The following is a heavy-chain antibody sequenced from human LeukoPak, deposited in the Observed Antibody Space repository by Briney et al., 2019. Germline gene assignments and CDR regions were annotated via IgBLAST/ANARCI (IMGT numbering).Heavy chain of an antibody. V-gene: IGHV4-61*02. D-gene: IGHD1-26*01. Sequence: KSSETLSLTCTVSGGSISSGSYYWSWIRQPAGKGLEWIGRIYTSGSTNYNPSLKSRVTISVDTSKNQFSLKLSSVTAADTAVYYCARGITRYSGSYYDWGRGTLVTVSS. CDR3: ARGITRYSGSYYD. CDR1: GGSISSGSYY. J-gene: IGHJ4*02. CDR2: IYTSGST.